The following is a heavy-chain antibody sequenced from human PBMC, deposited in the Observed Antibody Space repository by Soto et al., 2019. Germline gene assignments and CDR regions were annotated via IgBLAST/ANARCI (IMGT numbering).Heavy chain of an antibody. CDR1: GYTFTGYY. D-gene: IGHD5-12*01. Sequence: VSCKASGYTFTGYYMHWVRQAPGQGLEWMGWINPNSGGTNYAQKFQGRVTMTRDTSISTAYMELSRLRSGDTAVYYCARALLRVPSTWGQGTLVTVSS. CDR2: INPNSGGT. J-gene: IGHJ4*02. V-gene: IGHV1-2*02. CDR3: ARALLRVPST.